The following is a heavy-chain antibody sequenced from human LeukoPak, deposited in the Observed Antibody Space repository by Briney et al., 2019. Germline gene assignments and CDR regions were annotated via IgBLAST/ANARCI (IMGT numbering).Heavy chain of an antibody. D-gene: IGHD3-10*01. V-gene: IGHV4-59*01. CDR1: GGSISSYY. CDR3: ARVRTYYYGSGSYYNMYYFDY. CDR2: IYYSGST. J-gene: IGHJ4*02. Sequence: SETLSLTCTVSGGSISSYYWSWIRQPPGKGLEWIGYIYYSGSTNYNPSLKSRVTISVDTSKNQFSLKLSSVTAADTAVYYCARVRTYYYGSGSYYNMYYFDYWGQGTLVTVSS.